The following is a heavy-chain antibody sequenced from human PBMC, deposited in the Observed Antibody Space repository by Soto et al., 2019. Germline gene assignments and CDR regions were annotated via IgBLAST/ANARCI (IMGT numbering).Heavy chain of an antibody. CDR2: IHPNSGIT. V-gene: IGHV1-2*02. J-gene: IGHJ4*02. Sequence: QVQLVQSGAEVKKPGASMKVSCKASGYSFIDYFMHWVRQAPGQGLQWVGSIHPNSGITKFSPEFLGRVTMTRDTSLNTAYLDLDGLTSDDTGMYFCARDMRRGMRVEQPDYCAQGTLLTVSS. D-gene: IGHD2-8*01. CDR1: GYSFIDYF. CDR3: ARDMRRGMRVEQPDY.